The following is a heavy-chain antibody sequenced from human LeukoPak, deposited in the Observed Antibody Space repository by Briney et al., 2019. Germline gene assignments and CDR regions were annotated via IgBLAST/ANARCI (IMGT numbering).Heavy chain of an antibody. J-gene: IGHJ4*02. Sequence: PGGSLRLSCAASGLSVSSNYMTWVRQAPGKGLEWVSVIYSGGATYYADSLKGRLTISRDNSKNTLYLQMNSLRPEDTAVYYCACRTRWPQVAIDYWGQGTLVTVSS. CDR2: IYSGGAT. V-gene: IGHV3-66*01. CDR3: ACRTRWPQVAIDY. CDR1: GLSVSSNY. D-gene: IGHD1-1*01.